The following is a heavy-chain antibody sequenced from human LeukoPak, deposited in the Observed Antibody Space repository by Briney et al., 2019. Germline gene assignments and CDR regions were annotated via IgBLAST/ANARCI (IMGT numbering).Heavy chain of an antibody. Sequence: SETLSLTCTVSGGSISSYYWSWIRQPPGKGLEWIGYIYYSGSTNYNPSLKSRVTISVDTSKSQFSLKLSSVTAADTAVYYCARQRAYQLLYWNYYYYGMDVWGQGTTVTVSS. J-gene: IGHJ6*02. CDR3: ARQRAYQLLYWNYYYYGMDV. D-gene: IGHD2-2*02. V-gene: IGHV4-59*01. CDR1: GGSISSYY. CDR2: IYYSGST.